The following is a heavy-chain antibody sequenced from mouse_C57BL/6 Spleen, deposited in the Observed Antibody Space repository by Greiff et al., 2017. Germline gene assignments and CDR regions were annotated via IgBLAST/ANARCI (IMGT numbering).Heavy chain of an antibody. D-gene: IGHD1-1*01. CDR1: GYSITSGYY. J-gene: IGHJ2*01. CDR2: ISYDGSN. V-gene: IGHV3-6*01. CDR3: ARVNYGSSYGGFDY. Sequence: EVQRVESGPGLVKPSPSLSLTCSVTGYSITSGYYWNWIRQFPGNKLEWMGYISYDGSNNYNPSLKNRISITRDPSKNPFVLKLNSVTTEDTATYYCARVNYGSSYGGFDYWGQGTTLTVSS.